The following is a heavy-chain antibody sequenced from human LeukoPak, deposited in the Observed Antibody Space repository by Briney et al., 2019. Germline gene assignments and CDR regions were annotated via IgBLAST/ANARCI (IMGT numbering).Heavy chain of an antibody. D-gene: IGHD3-22*01. CDR3: ARDPSSSSGRHEIFDF. CDR1: GYTFTSHG. V-gene: IGHV1-18*01. J-gene: IGHJ4*02. CDR2: ISAYNGDT. Sequence: ASVKVSCKASGYTFTSHGISWVRQAPGQGLEWMGWISAYNGDTNYAQNLQGRVTMTTDTSTSTAYMELRSLRSGDTAVYYRARDPSSSSGRHEIFDFWGQGTLVTVSS.